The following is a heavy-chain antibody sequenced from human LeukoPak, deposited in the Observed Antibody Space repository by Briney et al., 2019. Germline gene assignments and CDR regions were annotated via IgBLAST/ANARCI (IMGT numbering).Heavy chain of an antibody. CDR1: GDTVNTRGYY. V-gene: IGHV4-39*01. CDR3: ARRDIVKGGFDY. D-gene: IGHD3-16*02. Sequence: SETLSLTCPVSGDTVNTRGYYWGWIRQPPGKGLEWIGSIYHSGSTYYEPSLRSRVTISIDTSRNQFSLNLTSVTTADTALYFCARRDIVKGGFDYWGQGTLVTVSS. CDR2: IYHSGST. J-gene: IGHJ4*02.